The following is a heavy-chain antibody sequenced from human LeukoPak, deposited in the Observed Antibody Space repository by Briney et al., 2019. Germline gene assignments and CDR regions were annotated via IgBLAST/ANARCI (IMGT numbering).Heavy chain of an antibody. D-gene: IGHD4-17*01. CDR1: GGSISSSNW. CDR2: IYHSGST. Sequence: SGTLSLTCAVSGGSISSSNWWGWVRQPPGKGLEWIGEIYHSGSTNYNPSLKSRVTISVDKSKNQFSLKLSSVTAADTAVYYCARVFYGDYIRWFDPWGQGTLVTVSS. J-gene: IGHJ5*02. V-gene: IGHV4-4*02. CDR3: ARVFYGDYIRWFDP.